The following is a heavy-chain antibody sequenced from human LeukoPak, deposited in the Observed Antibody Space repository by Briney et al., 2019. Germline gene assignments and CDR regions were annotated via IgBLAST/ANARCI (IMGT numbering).Heavy chain of an antibody. J-gene: IGHJ4*02. V-gene: IGHV4-4*07. D-gene: IGHD3-16*01. CDR1: GGSISSYY. Sequence: SETLSLTCTVSGGSISSYYWSWIRQPAGKGLEWLGRIYSSGNTNYNPSLRSRVTMSVDTSNNQFSLRLSSVTAADTAVYYCARGLFWGSHCYLSYWGQGTLVTVSS. CDR2: IYSSGNT. CDR3: ARGLFWGSHCYLSY.